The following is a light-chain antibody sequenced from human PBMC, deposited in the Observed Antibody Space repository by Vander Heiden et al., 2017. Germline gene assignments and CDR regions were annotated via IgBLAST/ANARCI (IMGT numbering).Light chain of an antibody. CDR3: QQYYSTPWT. CDR2: WAS. V-gene: IGKV4-1*01. J-gene: IGKJ1*01. CDR1: QSVLYSSNNKNY. Sequence: DIVMTQSPDSLAVSLGERATINCKSSQSVLYSSNNKNYLAWYHQKPGQPPKLLIYWASTRESGVPDRFSGSGSGTDFTLTISNLQAEDEAVYYCQQYYSTPWTFGQGTKVEIK.